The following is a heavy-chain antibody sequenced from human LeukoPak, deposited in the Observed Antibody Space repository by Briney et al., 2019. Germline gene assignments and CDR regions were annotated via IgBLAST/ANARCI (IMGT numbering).Heavy chain of an antibody. V-gene: IGHV3-30*02. CDR3: VKVPKRDTAMVTSDI. CDR2: IRYDGSNK. CDR1: GFTFSSYG. Sequence: GGSLRLSCAASGFTFSSYGMHWVRQAPGKGLEWVAFIRYDGSNKYYADSVKGRFTISRDNSKNTLYLQMNSLRAEDTAVYYCVKVPKRDTAMVTSDIWGQGTMVTVSS. J-gene: IGHJ3*02. D-gene: IGHD5-18*01.